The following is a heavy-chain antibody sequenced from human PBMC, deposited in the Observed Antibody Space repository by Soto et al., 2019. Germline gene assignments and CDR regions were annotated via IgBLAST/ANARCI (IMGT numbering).Heavy chain of an antibody. V-gene: IGHV3-21*01. CDR3: ARDPPLHCSGGDCYPGY. CDR1: GFTFISYS. D-gene: IGHD2-15*01. Sequence: WGSLRLSCAAYGFTFISYSINWFRQAPGKGLEWVSSISSSSSYIYYADSVKGRFTISRDNAKNSLYLQMNSLRAEDTAVYYCARDPPLHCSGGDCYPGYWGQGTLVTVSS. J-gene: IGHJ4*02. CDR2: ISSSSSYI.